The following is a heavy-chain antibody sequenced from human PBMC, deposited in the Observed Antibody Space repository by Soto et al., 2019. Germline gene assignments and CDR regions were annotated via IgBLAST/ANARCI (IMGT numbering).Heavy chain of an antibody. V-gene: IGHV1-8*01. D-gene: IGHD3-22*01. CDR1: GYTFTSYD. CDR3: ARSIYYDSSGYYYGIDWFDP. CDR2: MNPNSGNT. J-gene: IGHJ5*02. Sequence: ASVKVSCKASGYTFTSYDINWVRQATGQGLEWMGWMNPNSGNTGYAQKFQGRVTMTRNTSISTAYMELSSLRSEDTAVYYCARSIYYDSSGYYYGIDWFDPWGQGTLVTVCS.